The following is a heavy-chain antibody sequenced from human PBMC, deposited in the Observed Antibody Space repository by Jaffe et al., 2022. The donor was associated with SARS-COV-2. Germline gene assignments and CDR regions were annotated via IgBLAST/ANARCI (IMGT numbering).Heavy chain of an antibody. CDR3: ARDSPQSYYED. Sequence: EVQLVESGGTLVQPGESLRLSCAASGFIFSDYWMTWVRQAPGKGLEWLASINEDGGTKIYVGSVKGRFTISRDNAKNSLYLQMNNLRADDTAIYYCARDSPQSYYEDWGQGTLVTVSS. V-gene: IGHV3-7*03. J-gene: IGHJ4*02. CDR1: GFIFSDYW. CDR2: INEDGGTK.